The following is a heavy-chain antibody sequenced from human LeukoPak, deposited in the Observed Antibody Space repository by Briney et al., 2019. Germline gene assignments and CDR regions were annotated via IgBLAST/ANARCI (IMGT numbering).Heavy chain of an antibody. V-gene: IGHV1-2*02. CDR3: ARDHNWGPDY. CDR2: IHPGRGDT. CDR1: GYTFTDHY. J-gene: IGHJ4*02. Sequence: GASVKVSCTALGYTFTDHYFHWLRQAPGQGIEWMGWIHPGRGDTNIAQKFQGRVSLTRDMSISTAYMKLSRLTSDDTAVYYCARDHNWGPDYWGQGTLVSVSS. D-gene: IGHD7-27*01.